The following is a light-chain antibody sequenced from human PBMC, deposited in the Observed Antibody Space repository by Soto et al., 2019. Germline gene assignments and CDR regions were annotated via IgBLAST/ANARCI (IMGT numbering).Light chain of an antibody. CDR1: SGDIGGYNY. Sequence: QSALTQPASVSGSPGQSITISCTGTSGDIGGYNYVSWYQQHPGKAPKLMIYDVSDRPSGVSNRFSGSKSGNTASLTISGLRAKYEADYYCSSYTTSNTLLFGGGTQLTVL. J-gene: IGLJ2*01. CDR2: DVS. V-gene: IGLV2-14*01. CDR3: SSYTTSNTLL.